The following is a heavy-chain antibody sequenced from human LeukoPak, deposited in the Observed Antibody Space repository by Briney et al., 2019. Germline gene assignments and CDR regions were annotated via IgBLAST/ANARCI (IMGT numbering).Heavy chain of an antibody. D-gene: IGHD2-8*01. CDR2: INTNTGNP. J-gene: IGHJ6*02. Sequence: ASVKVSCKASGYTFTSYAMNWVRQAPGQGLEWMGWINTNTGNPTYAQGFTGRFVFSLDTSVSTAYLQISSPKAEDTAVYYCATNIVLIDYYGMDVWGQGTTVTVSS. CDR3: ATNIVLIDYYGMDV. V-gene: IGHV7-4-1*02. CDR1: GYTFTSYA.